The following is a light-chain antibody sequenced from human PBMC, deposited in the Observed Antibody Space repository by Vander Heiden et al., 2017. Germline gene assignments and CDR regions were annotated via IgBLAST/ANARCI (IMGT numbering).Light chain of an antibody. CDR1: SSDVGAYNY. Sequence: QSALTQPASVSGSPGQSITTSCTGTSSDVGAYNYVSWYQQLPGKAPKLMVYDVNSRPSGISNRCSGSKSGNTASLTISGLQAEDEADYYCSSYTSSTTLIFGGGTDLTVL. V-gene: IGLV2-14*03. CDR2: DVN. CDR3: SSYTSSTTLI. J-gene: IGLJ2*01.